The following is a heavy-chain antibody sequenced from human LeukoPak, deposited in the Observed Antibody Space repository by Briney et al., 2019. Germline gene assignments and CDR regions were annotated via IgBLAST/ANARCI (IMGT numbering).Heavy chain of an antibody. CDR1: GGSISSSSYY. Sequence: SETLSLTCTVSGGSISSSSYYWGWIRQPPGKGLEWIGSIYYSGSTYYNPSLKSRVTISVDTSKNQFSLKLSSVTAADTAVYYCARGIRRNYYYYYYMDVWGKGTTVTVSS. J-gene: IGHJ6*03. V-gene: IGHV4-39*07. CDR2: IYYSGST. CDR3: ARGIRRNYYYYYYMDV.